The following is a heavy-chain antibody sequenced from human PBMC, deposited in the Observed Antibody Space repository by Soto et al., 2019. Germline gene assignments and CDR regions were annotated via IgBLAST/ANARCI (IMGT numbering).Heavy chain of an antibody. CDR2: VSGGSGDT. D-gene: IGHD1-1*01. Sequence: EVQLLESGGGLVQPGGSLRLSCAVSGFSFSTYGVTWVRQAPGKGLEWVSGVSGGSGDTHYADSVKGRFTITGDNSKNTVYLHMNSLRVEDTAVYYCAKWNGYGDYWGQGTLVPVSS. CDR3: AKWNGYGDY. V-gene: IGHV3-23*01. CDR1: GFSFSTYG. J-gene: IGHJ4*02.